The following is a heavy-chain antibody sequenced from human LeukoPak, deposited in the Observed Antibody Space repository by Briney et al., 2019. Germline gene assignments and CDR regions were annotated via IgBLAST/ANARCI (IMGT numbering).Heavy chain of an antibody. J-gene: IGHJ4*02. Sequence: GGSRRLSCAVSGLTFSSSWMDWVRQAPGKGLEWVASINPDGNKKYSADSVKGRFTISRDNSKNTLYLQMNSLRAEDTAVYYCAKSTVTTDWGQGSLVTVSS. V-gene: IGHV3-7*03. CDR3: AKSTVTTD. CDR1: GLTFSSSW. D-gene: IGHD4-17*01. CDR2: INPDGNKK.